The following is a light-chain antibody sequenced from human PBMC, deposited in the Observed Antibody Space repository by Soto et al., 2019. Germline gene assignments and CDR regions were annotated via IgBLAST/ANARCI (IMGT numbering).Light chain of an antibody. V-gene: IGLV6-57*04. J-gene: IGLJ2*01. CDR2: ENN. CDR3: QYYDSSTVV. CDR1: SGSIASND. Sequence: NFMLTQPHSVSESPGKTVTISCTRSSGSIASNDVQWYQQRPGSAPTTVIYENNQRPSRGPDRFSGSTDGSSNSASLTISGLQAEDEADYYCQYYDSSTVVFGGGTKLTVL.